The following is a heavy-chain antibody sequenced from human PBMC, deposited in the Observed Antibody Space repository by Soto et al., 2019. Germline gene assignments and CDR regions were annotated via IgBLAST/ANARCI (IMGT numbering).Heavy chain of an antibody. Sequence: QVQLVQSGAEVKKPGSSVKVSCKASGGTFSSYVISWVRQAPGQGLEWMGGIIPIFGTANYAQKFQGRLSITADEATSTAFMELSSLRSEATAVYYCAKEGYCTGGSCYRNRFAPWGEGTLVTVSS. CDR3: AKEGYCTGGSCYRNRFAP. J-gene: IGHJ5*02. D-gene: IGHD2-15*01. CDR1: GGTFSSYV. V-gene: IGHV1-69*01. CDR2: IIPIFGTA.